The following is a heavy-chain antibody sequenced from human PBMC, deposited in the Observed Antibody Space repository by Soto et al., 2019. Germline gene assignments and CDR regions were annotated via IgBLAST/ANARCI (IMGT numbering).Heavy chain of an antibody. J-gene: IGHJ4*02. CDR2: ISGSGGRT. Sequence: PGGSLRLSCAASGFTFSSYAMNWVRQAPGKGLEWVASISGSGGRTYYANSVKGRFTISRDKSRNTLYLQMNSLRAEDTAVYYCAKDGIIAAPPYYFDYWGQGTLVTVSS. CDR1: GFTFSSYA. V-gene: IGHV3-23*01. D-gene: IGHD6-6*01. CDR3: AKDGIIAAPPYYFDY.